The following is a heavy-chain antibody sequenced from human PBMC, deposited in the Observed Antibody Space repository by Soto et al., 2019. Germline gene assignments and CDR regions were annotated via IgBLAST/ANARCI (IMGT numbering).Heavy chain of an antibody. D-gene: IGHD3-22*01. CDR1: GFTFSSYA. V-gene: IGHV3-30-3*01. CDR2: ISYDGSNK. J-gene: IGHJ4*02. CDR3: ARDQNYYDSSYYFDY. Sequence: AGGSLRLSCAASGFTFSSYAMHWVRQAPGKGLEWVAVISYDGSNKYYADSVKGRFTISRDNSKNTLYLQMNSLRAEDTAVYYCARDQNYYDSSYYFDYWGQGTLVTAPQ.